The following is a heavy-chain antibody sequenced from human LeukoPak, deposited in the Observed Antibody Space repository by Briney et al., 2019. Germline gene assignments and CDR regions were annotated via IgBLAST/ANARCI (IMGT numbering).Heavy chain of an antibody. CDR2: MNPNSGNT. CDR1: GYTFTGYY. D-gene: IGHD6-6*01. J-gene: IGHJ5*02. V-gene: IGHV1-8*03. Sequence: ASVKVSCKASGYTFTGYYMHWVRQAPGQGLEWMGWMNPNSGNTGYAQKFQGRVTITRNTSISTAYMELSSLRSEDTAVYYCARGLGIAARRGDWFDPWGQGTLVTVSS. CDR3: ARGLGIAARRGDWFDP.